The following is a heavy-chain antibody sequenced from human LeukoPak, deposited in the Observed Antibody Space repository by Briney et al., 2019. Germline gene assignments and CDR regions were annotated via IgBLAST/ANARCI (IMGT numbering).Heavy chain of an antibody. CDR2: IYPGDSDT. Sequence: VESLKISCKGSGYSFPSYWIVWVRQMPGKGLEWMGNIYPGDSDTRYSPSFQGQVTISADKSISTAYLQWSSLKASDTAMYYCARIGQQLVRYYYYMDVWGKGTTVTVSS. V-gene: IGHV5-51*01. CDR3: ARIGQQLVRYYYYMDV. J-gene: IGHJ6*03. D-gene: IGHD6-13*01. CDR1: GYSFPSYW.